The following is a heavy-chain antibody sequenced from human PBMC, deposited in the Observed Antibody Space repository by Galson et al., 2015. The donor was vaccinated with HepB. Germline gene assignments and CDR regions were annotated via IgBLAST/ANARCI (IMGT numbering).Heavy chain of an antibody. D-gene: IGHD3-16*01. Sequence: SLRLSCAASGFTFSSYAMSWVRQAPGKGLEWVYAISGSGGSTYYADSVKGRFTLSRDNAKNTLYLQMNRLRAEDPAVYYFAKEGCGGLAGFDYWGQGTLVTVSS. CDR3: AKEGCGGLAGFDY. J-gene: IGHJ4*02. V-gene: IGHV3-23*01. CDR2: ISGSGGST. CDR1: GFTFSSYA.